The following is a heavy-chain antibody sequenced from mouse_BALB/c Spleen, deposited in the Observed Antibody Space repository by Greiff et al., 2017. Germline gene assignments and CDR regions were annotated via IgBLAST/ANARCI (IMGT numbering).Heavy chain of an antibody. V-gene: IGHV5-9-4*01. CDR3: ARSGNYVDY. CDR1: GFTFSSYA. CDR2: ISSGGSYT. Sequence: EVQLVESGGGLVKPGGSLKLSCAASGFTFSSYAMSWVRQSPEKRLEWVAEISSGGSYTYYPDTVTGRFTISRDNAKNTLYLEMSSLRSEDTAMYYCARSGNYVDYWGQGTTLTVSS. J-gene: IGHJ2*01. D-gene: IGHD1-1*02.